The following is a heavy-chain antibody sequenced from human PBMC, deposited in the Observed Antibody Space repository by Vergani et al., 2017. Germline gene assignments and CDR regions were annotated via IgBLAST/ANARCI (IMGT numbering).Heavy chain of an antibody. CDR1: GFTFSHAW. J-gene: IGHJ6*02. Sequence: EVQLVESGGGLVKPGGSLRLSCAASGFTFSHAWMRWVRQAPGKGLEWVARIKSKTDDGTTDYAAPVKVRFTISRDNAKNSLYLQMNSLRAEDTAVYYCARERNNWNEPYYYYYGMDVWGQGTTVTVSS. D-gene: IGHD1-20*01. CDR2: IKSKTDDGTT. V-gene: IGHV3-15*01. CDR3: ARERNNWNEPYYYYYGMDV.